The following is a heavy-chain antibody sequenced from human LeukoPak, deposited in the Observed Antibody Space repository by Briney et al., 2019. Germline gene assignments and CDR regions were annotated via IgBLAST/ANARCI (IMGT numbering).Heavy chain of an antibody. J-gene: IGHJ6*02. Sequence: PGGSLRLSCAASGFTFSSYAMSWVRQAPGKGLEWVSAISGSGGSTYYADSVKGRFTISRDNAKNSLYLQMNSLRDEDTAVYYCARRYQTMDVWGQGTSVTVSS. CDR1: GFTFSSYA. CDR3: ARRYQTMDV. D-gene: IGHD2-15*01. V-gene: IGHV3-23*01. CDR2: ISGSGGST.